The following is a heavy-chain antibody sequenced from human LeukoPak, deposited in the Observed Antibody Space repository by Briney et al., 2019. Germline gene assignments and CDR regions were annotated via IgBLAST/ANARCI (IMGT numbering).Heavy chain of an antibody. V-gene: IGHV3-23*01. CDR2: MGVAGT. CDR3: AKNLAPFDV. D-gene: IGHD3-16*01. J-gene: IGHJ3*01. CDR1: GFTFIDFA. Sequence: GGSLRLSCAASGFTFIDFAMTWVSQAPGKGLEWVSSMGVAGTYYADSVKGRFTISRDNSKNMLYLQLNSLRAGDTAIYCCAKNLAPFDVRGQGRMVTVSS.